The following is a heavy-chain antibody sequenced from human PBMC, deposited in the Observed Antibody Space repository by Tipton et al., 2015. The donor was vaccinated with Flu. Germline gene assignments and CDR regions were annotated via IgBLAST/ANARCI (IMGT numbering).Heavy chain of an antibody. CDR1: GGSISGYY. CDR2: IYYSGST. CDR3: ARSDYGDYRIFDS. D-gene: IGHD4-17*01. V-gene: IGHV4-59*01. J-gene: IGHJ4*02. Sequence: TLSLTCTVSGGSISGYYWNWIRQPPGKGLEWLGYIYYSGSTYYNPSLKSRFTISVDTSKKQFSLRLSPVTAADTAVYCCARSDYGDYRIFDSWGQGTLVTVSA.